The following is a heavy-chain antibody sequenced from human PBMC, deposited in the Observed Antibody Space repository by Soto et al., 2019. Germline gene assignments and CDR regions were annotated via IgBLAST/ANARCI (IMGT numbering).Heavy chain of an antibody. V-gene: IGHV4-59*01. CDR1: GGSISSCY. D-gene: IGHD3-22*01. J-gene: IGHJ4*02. CDR2: IYYSGST. CDR3: ARALIYSSGYNYFDY. Sequence: SETLSLTCTVSGGSISSCYWSWIRQPPGKGLEWIGYIYYSGSTNYNPSLKSRVTISVDTSKNQFSLKLSSVTAADTAVYYCARALIYSSGYNYFDYWGQGTLVTVSS.